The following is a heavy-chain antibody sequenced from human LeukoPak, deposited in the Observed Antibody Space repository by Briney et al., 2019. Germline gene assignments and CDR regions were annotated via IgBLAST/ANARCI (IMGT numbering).Heavy chain of an antibody. CDR3: ARGAESLLYSSTYDY. V-gene: IGHV4-4*07. CDR2: IYTSGST. D-gene: IGHD6-13*01. CDR1: GGSISSYY. J-gene: IGHJ4*02. Sequence: PSETLSLTCTVSGGSISSYYWSWIRQPAGKGLEWIGRIYTSGSTNYNPSLKSRVTMSVDTSKNQFSLKLSSVTAADTAVYYCARGAESLLYSSTYDYWGQGTLVTVSS.